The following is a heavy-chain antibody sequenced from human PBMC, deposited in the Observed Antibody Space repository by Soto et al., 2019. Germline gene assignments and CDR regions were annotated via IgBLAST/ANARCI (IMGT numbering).Heavy chain of an antibody. V-gene: IGHV3-15*07. CDR2: VKSKTDGGSS. J-gene: IGHJ4*01. CDR3: TTDSRTTLPEIRFDY. D-gene: IGHD1-26*01. Sequence: GGSLRLSCVASGFPFSNAWINWVGQVQGKGLEWVGRVKSKTDGGSSDYAAAVKGRFAVSRDDSRHIVYLQMNSLKIEDTGVYYCTTDSRTTLPEIRFDYWGHGTQVTVSS. CDR1: GFPFSNAW.